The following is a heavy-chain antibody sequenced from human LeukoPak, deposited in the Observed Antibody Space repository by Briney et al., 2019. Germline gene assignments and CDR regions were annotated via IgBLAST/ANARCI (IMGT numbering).Heavy chain of an antibody. Sequence: GGSVRFSCAASGFTFSSYWMQWLGQVPGKGLVCFSRINSDGRSTKYADPVKGRFTISRDNAKSTLYLQMNSLSAEDTAVYYCARARGYSYGWTLDYWGQGTLVTVSS. D-gene: IGHD5-18*01. CDR2: INSDGRST. CDR1: GFTFSSYW. CDR3: ARARGYSYGWTLDY. V-gene: IGHV3-74*01. J-gene: IGHJ4*02.